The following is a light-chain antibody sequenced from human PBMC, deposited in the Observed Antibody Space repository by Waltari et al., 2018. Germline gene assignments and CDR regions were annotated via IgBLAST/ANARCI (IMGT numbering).Light chain of an antibody. CDR2: VNSDGSH. CDR3: QTGGHGTWV. V-gene: IGLV4-69*01. CDR1: SGHRTNI. J-gene: IGLJ3*02. Sequence: QLVLTQSPSASASLGASVQLTCTLDSGHRTNILAWHQQQPQKGPRYLMRVNSDGSHIKGDDIPDRFSGSSSSSGAERYLTISSVQSEDEADYYCQTGGHGTWVFGGGTKLTVL.